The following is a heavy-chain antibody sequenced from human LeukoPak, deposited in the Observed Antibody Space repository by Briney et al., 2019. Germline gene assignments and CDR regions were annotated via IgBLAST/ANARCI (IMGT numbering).Heavy chain of an antibody. Sequence: SETLSLTCTVSGVSISSYYWSWLRQPPGKGLKWIGYIYYSGSSNYNPSLKSRVSISVDTSKNQFSLKLSSVTAADTAVYYCARRERSNWFDPWGQGTLVTVSS. J-gene: IGHJ5*02. CDR3: ARRERSNWFDP. V-gene: IGHV4-59*08. CDR2: IYYSGSS. CDR1: GVSISSYY. D-gene: IGHD1-1*01.